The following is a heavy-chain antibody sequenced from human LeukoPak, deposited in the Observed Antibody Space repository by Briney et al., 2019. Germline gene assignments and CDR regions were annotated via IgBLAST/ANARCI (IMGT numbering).Heavy chain of an antibody. CDR1: GFTVSSKY. D-gene: IGHD3-22*01. V-gene: IGHV3-53*05. CDR2: IYSGGST. J-gene: IGHJ4*02. Sequence: PGGSLRLSCAASGFTVSSKYMSWVRQAPGKGLEWVSVIYSGGSTYYADSVKGRFTISRDNSKNTLYLQMNSLRAEDTAVYYCARDYCDSSGYYPWGYWGQGTLVTVSS. CDR3: ARDYCDSSGYYPWGY.